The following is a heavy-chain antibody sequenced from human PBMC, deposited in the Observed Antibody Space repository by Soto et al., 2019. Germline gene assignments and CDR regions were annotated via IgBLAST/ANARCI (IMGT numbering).Heavy chain of an antibody. V-gene: IGHV3-74*01. CDR2: MNSDGSII. CDR3: ATAEVDY. J-gene: IGHJ4*02. Sequence: GSLRLSCAVAGYTFGNHWMHWVRQAPGKGLEWVSRMNSDGSIINYADSVKGRFTVSRDNAKNTLYLQMNSLRVEDTAVYYCATAEVDYWGPGTLVTVSS. CDR1: GYTFGNHW.